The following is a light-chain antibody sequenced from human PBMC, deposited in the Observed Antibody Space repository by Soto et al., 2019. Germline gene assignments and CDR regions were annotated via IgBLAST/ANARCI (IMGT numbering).Light chain of an antibody. CDR3: CSYASGSTLV. Sequence: QSALTQPASVSGSPGQSITISCAGTSSDVGSYNLVSWYQQHPGKAPKLMIYEVNNRPSGVSNRFSGSKSGNTASLTSSGLQAEDEADYYCCSYASGSTLVFGGGTKLTVL. CDR1: SSDVGSYNL. J-gene: IGLJ2*01. V-gene: IGLV2-23*02. CDR2: EVN.